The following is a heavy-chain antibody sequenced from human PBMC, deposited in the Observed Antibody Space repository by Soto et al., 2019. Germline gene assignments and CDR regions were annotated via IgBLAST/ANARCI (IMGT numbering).Heavy chain of an antibody. CDR2: TTNTGGDT. V-gene: IGHV3-23*01. J-gene: IGHJ6*02. Sequence: GGSLRLSCAASGFMFNTYAMTWVRQAPGKGLEWVAATTNTGGDTYYADSVKGRFTISRDNSNNRLYLQMYSLRAEDTAVYFCANRPRYYNMDVWGHGTTVTVSS. CDR1: GFMFNTYA. CDR3: ANRPRYYNMDV.